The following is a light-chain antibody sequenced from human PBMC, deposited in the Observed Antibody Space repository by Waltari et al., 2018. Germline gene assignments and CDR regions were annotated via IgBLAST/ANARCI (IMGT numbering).Light chain of an antibody. J-gene: IGKJ2*01. Sequence: DIQMTQSPSTLSASVGDRVTTTCRASQSIGYWLAWYQQKPGKAPKLLIQKASSLQGGIPSRFGGSGSGTEFTLTISSLQPDDSATYHCQQYSSESYTFGQGTKLEIK. CDR3: QQYSSESYT. CDR2: KAS. V-gene: IGKV1-5*03. CDR1: QSIGYW.